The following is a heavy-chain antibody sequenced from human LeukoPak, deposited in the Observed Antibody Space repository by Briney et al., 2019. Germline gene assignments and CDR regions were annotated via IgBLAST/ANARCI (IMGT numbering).Heavy chain of an antibody. CDR1: GFTFGSYG. V-gene: IGHV3-23*01. CDR3: AIMHGYYRVQ. J-gene: IGHJ1*01. Sequence: GGSLRLSCADSGFTFGSYGMSWVRQAPGKGLEWVSFITPNADRTSYADSVEGRFTISRDNPRNTLYMQMNSLRDEDTALYYCAIMHGYYRVQWGQGTLVTVSS. CDR2: ITPNADRT. D-gene: IGHD3-3*01.